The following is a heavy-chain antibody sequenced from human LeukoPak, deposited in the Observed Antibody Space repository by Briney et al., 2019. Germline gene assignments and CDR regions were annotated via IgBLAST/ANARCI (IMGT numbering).Heavy chain of an antibody. CDR1: GGSISSSNW. CDR3: ASTTGYSSSWYAGGDNWFDP. Sequence: SETLSLTCAVSGGSISSSNWWSWVRQPPGKGLEWIGEIYHSGSTNYNPSLKSRVTISVGKSKNQFSLKLSSVTAADTAVYYCASTTGYSSSWYAGGDNWFDPWGQGTLVTVSS. J-gene: IGHJ5*02. CDR2: IYHSGST. V-gene: IGHV4-4*02. D-gene: IGHD6-13*01.